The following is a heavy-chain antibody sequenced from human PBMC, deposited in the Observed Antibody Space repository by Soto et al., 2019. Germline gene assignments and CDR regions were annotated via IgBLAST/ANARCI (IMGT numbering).Heavy chain of an antibody. CDR3: AKDIAAAGRYYFDY. D-gene: IGHD6-13*01. V-gene: IGHV3-9*01. Sequence: VQLVESGGGLVQPGRSLRLSCAASGFTFDDYAMHWVRQAPGKGLEWVSGISWNSGSIGYADSVKGRFTISRDNAKNSLYLQMNSLRAEDTALYYCAKDIAAAGRYYFDYWGQGTLVTVSS. J-gene: IGHJ4*02. CDR2: ISWNSGSI. CDR1: GFTFDDYA.